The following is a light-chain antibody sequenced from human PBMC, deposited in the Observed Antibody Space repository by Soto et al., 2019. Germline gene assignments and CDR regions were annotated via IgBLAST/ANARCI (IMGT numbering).Light chain of an antibody. CDR2: SND. Sequence: QPVLTQPPSASGTPGQRVTISCSGSSSNVRGNSVNWYNQVPGTAPKLLIYSNDRRPSRVPDRFSGSKSGTSASLAISGLQSEDEADYYCAAWDDSLNAYVFGTGTKVTVL. CDR1: SSNVRGNS. J-gene: IGLJ1*01. CDR3: AAWDDSLNAYV. V-gene: IGLV1-44*01.